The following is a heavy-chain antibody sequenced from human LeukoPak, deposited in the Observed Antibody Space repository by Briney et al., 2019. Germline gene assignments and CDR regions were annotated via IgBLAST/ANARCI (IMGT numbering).Heavy chain of an antibody. V-gene: IGHV4-59*08. Sequence: SETLSLTCTVSGGSISGYYWSWIRQPPGKGLERIAYIYYSGTTNYNPSLKSRVTISVDTSKNQFSLKLSSVTAADTAVYYCARHHNGGTHPLDHWGQGTLVTVSS. CDR2: IYYSGTT. CDR3: ARHHNGGTHPLDH. CDR1: GGSISGYY. J-gene: IGHJ4*02. D-gene: IGHD4-23*01.